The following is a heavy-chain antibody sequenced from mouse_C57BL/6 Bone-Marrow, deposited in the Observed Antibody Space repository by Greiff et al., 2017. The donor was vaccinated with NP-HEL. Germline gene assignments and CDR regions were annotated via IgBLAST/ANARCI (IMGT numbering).Heavy chain of an antibody. V-gene: IGHV1-81*01. CDR2: IYPRSGNT. Sequence: QVQLKQSGAELARPGASVKLSCKASGYTFTSYGISWVKQRTGQGLEWIGEIYPRSGNTSYTEKFKGKATLTADKSASTAYRELRSLTSEDSAVYVCARGYLSGNYFDYWGQGTTLTVSS. CDR3: ARGYLSGNYFDY. D-gene: IGHD4-1*01. CDR1: GYTFTSYG. J-gene: IGHJ2*01.